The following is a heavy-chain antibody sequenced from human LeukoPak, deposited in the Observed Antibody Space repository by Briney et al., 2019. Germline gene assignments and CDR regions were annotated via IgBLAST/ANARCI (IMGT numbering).Heavy chain of an antibody. J-gene: IGHJ6*03. CDR3: ATPSSGGIQIAARPRRNYYYYMDV. V-gene: IGHV1-2*02. CDR2: INPNSGGT. Sequence: ASVKVSCKASGYTFTGYYMHWVRQAPGQGLEWMGWINPNSGGTNYAQKFQGRVTMTRDTSISTAYMELSRLRSEDTAVYYCATPSSGGIQIAARPRRNYYYYMDVWGKGTTVTVSS. D-gene: IGHD6-6*01. CDR1: GYTFTGYY.